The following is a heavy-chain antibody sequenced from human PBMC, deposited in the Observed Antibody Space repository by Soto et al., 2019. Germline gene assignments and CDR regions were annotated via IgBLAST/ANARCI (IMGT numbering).Heavy chain of an antibody. Sequence: QITLKESGPTLVNPTQTLTLTCRFSGFSLKSTGVGVGWIRQPPGKALEWLALIYWDDDKRYSPSLKSRLAIPQDTPQHQVVPNMGNLDPVDTPPYYCPTHPDYHPSAPYPHWGQGTLVPRSS. J-gene: IGHJ4*02. CDR3: PTHPDYHPSAPYPH. CDR2: IYWDDDK. CDR1: GFSLKSTGVG. V-gene: IGHV2-5*02. D-gene: IGHD3-16*01.